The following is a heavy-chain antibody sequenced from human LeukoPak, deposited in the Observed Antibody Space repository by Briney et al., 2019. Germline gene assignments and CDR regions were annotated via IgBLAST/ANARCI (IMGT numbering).Heavy chain of an antibody. CDR2: IYTSGST. CDR3: ARDPGVGYCSGGSCYDLGY. V-gene: IGHV4-61*02. D-gene: IGHD2-15*01. J-gene: IGHJ4*02. CDR1: GGSISSGSYY. Sequence: PSETLSLTCTVSGGSISSGSYYWSWIRQPAGKGLEWVGRIYTSGSTNYNPSLKSRVTISVDTSKNQFSLKLSSVTAADTAVYYCARDPGVGYCSGGSCYDLGYWGQGTLVTVSS.